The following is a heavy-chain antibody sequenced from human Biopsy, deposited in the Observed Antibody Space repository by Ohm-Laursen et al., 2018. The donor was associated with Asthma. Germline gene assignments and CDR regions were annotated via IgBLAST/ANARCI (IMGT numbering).Heavy chain of an antibody. CDR2: IYYSGST. Sequence: TLSLTCTVSGGSINIGDYYWSWIRQHPVKGLEWIGHIYYSGSTYYNPSLKSRVSISLDTSKNQFSLSLTSVTAADTAVYYCVRTTYGQDGFDPWGQGTLVTVYS. CDR1: GGSINIGDYY. CDR3: VRTTYGQDGFDP. V-gene: IGHV4-31*03. J-gene: IGHJ5*02. D-gene: IGHD4-17*01.